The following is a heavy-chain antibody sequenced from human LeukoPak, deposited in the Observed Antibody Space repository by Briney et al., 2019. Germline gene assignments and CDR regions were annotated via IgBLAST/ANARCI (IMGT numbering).Heavy chain of an antibody. CDR3: ARAYIAAGWFDH. D-gene: IGHD6-13*01. V-gene: IGHV4-34*01. CDR1: GGSFSGYY. J-gene: IGHJ5*02. CDR2: INHSGST. Sequence: SETLSLTCAVYGGSFSGYYWSWIRQPPGKGLEWIGEINHSGSTNYNPSLKSRVTISVDTSKNQFSLKLSSVTAADTAVYYCARAYIAAGWFDHWGQGTLVTVSS.